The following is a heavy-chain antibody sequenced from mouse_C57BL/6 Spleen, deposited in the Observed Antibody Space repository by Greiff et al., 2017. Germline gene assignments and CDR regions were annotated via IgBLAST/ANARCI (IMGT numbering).Heavy chain of an antibody. CDR2: IDPSDSDT. J-gene: IGHJ2*01. CDR1: GYTFTSYW. D-gene: IGHD1-1*01. Sequence: VQLQQPGAELVMPGASVKLSCKASGYTFTSYWMHWVKQRPGQGLEWIGEIDPSDSDTNYNQKFKGKSTLTVDKSSSTAYMQLSSLTSEDSAVYYCARVLRIYFDYWGQGTTLTVSA. CDR3: ARVLRIYFDY. V-gene: IGHV1-69*01.